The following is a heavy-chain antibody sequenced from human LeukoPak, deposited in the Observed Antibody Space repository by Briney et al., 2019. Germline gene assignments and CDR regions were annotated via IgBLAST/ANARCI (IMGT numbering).Heavy chain of an antibody. CDR3: ARRAGTGDRDYFDS. V-gene: IGHV4-59*08. Sequence: PSETLSLTCTVSGVSISSNCWCWIRQPPGKGLDYIRFVSYRGSTNYNPSLKSRLTVSPDTSKNQFSLRLSSVTAADTAIYYCARRAGTGDRDYFDSWGQGTLVTVSS. CDR2: VSYRGST. CDR1: GVSISSNC. J-gene: IGHJ4*02. D-gene: IGHD3/OR15-3a*01.